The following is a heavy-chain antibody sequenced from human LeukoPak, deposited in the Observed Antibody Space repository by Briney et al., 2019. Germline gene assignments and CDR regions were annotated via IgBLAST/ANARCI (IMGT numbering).Heavy chain of an antibody. Sequence: GGSLRLSCTASGFTYSNYWMHWVRQLPGRGLVWVSRLNPDGSTTWYGDSVKGRFTISRDNSENTLYLEMDSLRVEDTAIYFCAWKDTTMVYFDCWGQGTLVTVSS. CDR1: GFTYSNYW. J-gene: IGHJ4*02. D-gene: IGHD5-18*01. CDR2: LNPDGSTT. V-gene: IGHV3-74*01. CDR3: AWKDTTMVYFDC.